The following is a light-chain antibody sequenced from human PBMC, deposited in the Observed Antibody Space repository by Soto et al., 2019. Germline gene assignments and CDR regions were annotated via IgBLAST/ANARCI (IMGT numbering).Light chain of an antibody. CDR2: AAS. CDR1: QSISNY. J-gene: IGKJ4*01. CDR3: QQSYSRPLT. Sequence: DIQMTQSPSSLSASVGDRVTITCRASQSISNYLNWYQQKPGKAPNLLIYAASNLQSGVPSRFSGSGSGTDFTLTISSLQPEDFATYYCQQSYSRPLTFGGGTQVEVK. V-gene: IGKV1-39*01.